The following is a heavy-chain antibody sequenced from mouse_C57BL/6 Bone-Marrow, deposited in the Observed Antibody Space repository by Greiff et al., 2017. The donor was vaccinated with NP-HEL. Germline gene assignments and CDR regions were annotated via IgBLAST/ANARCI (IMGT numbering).Heavy chain of an antibody. J-gene: IGHJ3*01. Sequence: EVQRVESGGDLVKPGGSLKLSCAASGFTFSSYGMSWVHQTPDKRLEWVATISSGGSYTYYPDSVKGRFTISRDNAKNTLYLQMSSLKSEDTAMYYCARRLANYYGSSSAWFAYWGQGTLVTVSA. D-gene: IGHD1-1*01. CDR1: GFTFSSYG. V-gene: IGHV5-6*01. CDR2: ISSGGSYT. CDR3: ARRLANYYGSSSAWFAY.